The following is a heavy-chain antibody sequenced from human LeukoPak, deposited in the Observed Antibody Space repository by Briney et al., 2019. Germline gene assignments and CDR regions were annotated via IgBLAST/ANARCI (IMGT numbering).Heavy chain of an antibody. Sequence: PGGSLRLSCAASGFTFSSYAMSWVRQAPGKGLEWVSAISGSGGSTYYADSVKGRFTISRDNSKNTLYLQMNSLRAEDTAVYYCARVKAYYYGSGSYPVDPWGQGTLVTVSS. CDR1: GFTFSSYA. CDR2: ISGSGGST. V-gene: IGHV3-23*01. D-gene: IGHD3-10*01. J-gene: IGHJ5*02. CDR3: ARVKAYYYGSGSYPVDP.